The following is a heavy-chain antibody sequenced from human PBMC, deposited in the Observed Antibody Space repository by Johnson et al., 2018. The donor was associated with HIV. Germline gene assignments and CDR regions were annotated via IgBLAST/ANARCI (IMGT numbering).Heavy chain of an antibody. Sequence: QVQLVESGGGVVQPGRSLRLSCAASGFTFSSYAMHWVRQAPGKGLEWVAVISYDGSNKYYADSVKGRFTISRDNYKNTLYLQMNSLRAEDTAVYYCARRGYSSSGGAFDIWGQGTMVTVSS. CDR1: GFTFSSYA. D-gene: IGHD6-6*01. CDR2: ISYDGSNK. J-gene: IGHJ3*02. CDR3: ARRGYSSSGGAFDI. V-gene: IGHV3-30*04.